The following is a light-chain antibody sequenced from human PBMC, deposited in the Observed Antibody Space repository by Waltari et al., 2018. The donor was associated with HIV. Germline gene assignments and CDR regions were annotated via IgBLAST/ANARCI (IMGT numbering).Light chain of an antibody. J-gene: IGKJ5*01. CDR2: KTS. V-gene: IGKV1-5*03. Sequence: DIQMTQSPSTLSASVGDRVIITCRSSQNVDNWSAWYQQRPGSAPKVLIYKTSTLQTGVPSRFSGSGSGTEFSLTISSLQPDDFATYYCQQYKSYSLTFGQGTRLEIK. CDR3: QQYKSYSLT. CDR1: QNVDNW.